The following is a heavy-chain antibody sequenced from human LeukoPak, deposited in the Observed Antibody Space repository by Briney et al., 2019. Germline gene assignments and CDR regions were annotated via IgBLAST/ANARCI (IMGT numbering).Heavy chain of an antibody. V-gene: IGHV3-48*01. Sequence: GGSLRLSCAASGFTFSSYSMNWVRQAPGKGLEWVSYISSSSSTMYYADSVKGRFSISRDNAKKSLYLQMNSLRAEDTAVYYCARVLGTYAVDHWGQGTLVTVSS. CDR3: ARVLGTYAVDH. CDR2: ISSSSSTM. D-gene: IGHD3-16*01. J-gene: IGHJ4*02. CDR1: GFTFSSYS.